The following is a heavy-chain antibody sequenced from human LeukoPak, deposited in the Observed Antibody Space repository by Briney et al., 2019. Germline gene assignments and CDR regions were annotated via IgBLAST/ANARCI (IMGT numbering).Heavy chain of an antibody. CDR1: GFTFISYS. CDR3: ARVIAVVRGGGLSYYYAMDV. CDR2: INSGSSTM. J-gene: IGHJ6*02. D-gene: IGHD3-10*01. V-gene: IGHV3-48*02. Sequence: GGSLRLSCAASGFTFISYSMTWVRQAPGKGLEWVSYINSGSSTMYYADPVKGRFTISRDNGRTSLYLQMNSLRDEDTAVYYCARVIAVVRGGGLSYYYAMDVWGQGTTVTVSS.